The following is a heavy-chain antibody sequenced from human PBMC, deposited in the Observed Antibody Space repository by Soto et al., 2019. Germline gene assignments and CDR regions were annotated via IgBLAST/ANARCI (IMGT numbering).Heavy chain of an antibody. Sequence: ASVKVSCKASGYTFTSYAMHWVRQAPGQRLEWMGWINAGNGNTKYSQKFQGRVTITRDTSASTAYMELSSLRSEDTAVYYCARDSDYSNDDAFDIWGQGTMVTVSS. CDR1: GYTFTSYA. J-gene: IGHJ3*02. V-gene: IGHV1-3*01. D-gene: IGHD4-4*01. CDR2: INAGNGNT. CDR3: ARDSDYSNDDAFDI.